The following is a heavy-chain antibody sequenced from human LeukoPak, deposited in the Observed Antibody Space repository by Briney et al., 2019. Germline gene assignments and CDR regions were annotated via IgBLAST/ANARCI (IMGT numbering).Heavy chain of an antibody. D-gene: IGHD6-13*01. J-gene: IGHJ4*02. Sequence: GGSLRLSCAASGFTFSRSWMSWVRQAPGKGLEWVANIKEDGSQRNYVDSVKGRFTISRDNAMNSVFLRMISLRAEDTAVYYCARDRGYNSFDYWGQGTLVTVSS. V-gene: IGHV3-7*01. CDR1: GFTFSRSW. CDR3: ARDRGYNSFDY. CDR2: IKEDGSQR.